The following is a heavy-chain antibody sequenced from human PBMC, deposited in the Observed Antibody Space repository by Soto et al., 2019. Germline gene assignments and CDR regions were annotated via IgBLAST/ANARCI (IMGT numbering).Heavy chain of an antibody. CDR2: TYYRSRWYN. D-gene: IGHD1-7*01. CDR1: GDSVSSNSAA. V-gene: IGHV6-1*01. Sequence: PSQTLSLTCAISGDSVSSNSAAWNWIRQSPSRGLEWLGRTYYRSRWYNDYAVSVKSRITVNPDTSKNQFSLHLNSVTPEDTAVYFCVGTTALQWYYMDVSTRGTTVTVSS. CDR3: VGTTALQWYYMDV. J-gene: IGHJ6*03.